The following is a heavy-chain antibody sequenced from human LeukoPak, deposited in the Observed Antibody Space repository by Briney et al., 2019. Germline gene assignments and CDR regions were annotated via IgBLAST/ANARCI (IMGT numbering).Heavy chain of an antibody. CDR3: AKNQGQWLVPVDY. V-gene: IGHV3-23*01. CDR1: GFTFSNYA. D-gene: IGHD6-19*01. J-gene: IGHJ4*02. Sequence: PGGSLRLSCAASGFTFSNYAMRWVRQAPGKGLEWVSSMSGSGGSTYYADSVKGRFTISRDNSKNTLYLQMNNLRAEDTALYYCAKNQGQWLVPVDYWGQGTLVTVSS. CDR2: MSGSGGST.